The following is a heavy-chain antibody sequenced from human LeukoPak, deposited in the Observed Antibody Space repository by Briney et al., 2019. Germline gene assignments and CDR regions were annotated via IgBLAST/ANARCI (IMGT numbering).Heavy chain of an antibody. CDR3: ARLSSNAFDI. D-gene: IGHD1-26*01. J-gene: IGHJ3*02. CDR2: IYYSGST. CDR1: GGSISSYY. Sequence: PSGTLSLTCTVSGGSISSYYWSWIRQPPGKGLEWIGYIYYSGSTNYNPSLKSRVTISVDTSKNQFSLKLSSETAADTAVYYCARLSSNAFDIWGQGTMVTVSS. V-gene: IGHV4-59*12.